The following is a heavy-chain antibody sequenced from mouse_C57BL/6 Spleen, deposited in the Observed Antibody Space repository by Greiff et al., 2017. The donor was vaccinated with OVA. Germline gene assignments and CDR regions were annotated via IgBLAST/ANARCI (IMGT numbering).Heavy chain of an antibody. CDR1: GYAFSSSW. V-gene: IGHV1-82*01. J-gene: IGHJ2*01. Sequence: QVQLKQSGPELVKPGASVKISCKASGYAFSSSWMNWVKQRPGKGLEWIGRIYPGDGDTNYNGKFKGKATLTADKSSSTAYMQLSSLTSEDSAVYFCARSGNWDTFDYWGQGTTLTVSS. CDR2: IYPGDGDT. CDR3: ARSGNWDTFDY. D-gene: IGHD4-1*01.